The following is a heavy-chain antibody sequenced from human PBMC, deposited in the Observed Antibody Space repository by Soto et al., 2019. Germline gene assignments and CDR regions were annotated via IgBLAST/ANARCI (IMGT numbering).Heavy chain of an antibody. D-gene: IGHD5-12*01. Sequence: EVQLVESGGGLIQPGGSLRLSCVVSGFTVSSTNYMSWVRQAPGKGLECVSVIYSGGTTFYAASVKGRFTISRDNSKNTLYLQMSSLRAEDTAVYHCHGYGYWGQGTLVTVSS. J-gene: IGHJ4*02. CDR3: HGYGY. CDR1: GFTVSSTNY. CDR2: IYSGGTT. V-gene: IGHV3-53*01.